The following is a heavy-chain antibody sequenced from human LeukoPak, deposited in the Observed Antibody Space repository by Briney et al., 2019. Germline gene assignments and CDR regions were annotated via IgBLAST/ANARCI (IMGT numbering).Heavy chain of an antibody. D-gene: IGHD1-14*01. CDR3: ARDILAGSDY. V-gene: IGHV3-20*04. CDR2: INWNGGST. Sequence: GGSLRLSCAASGCTFGDYGMSWVRQAPGKGLEWVSVINWNGGSTGYADSVKGRFTISRDNDKNSLYLQMNSLRAEDTALYYCARDILAGSDYWGQGTLVTVSS. CDR1: GCTFGDYG. J-gene: IGHJ4*02.